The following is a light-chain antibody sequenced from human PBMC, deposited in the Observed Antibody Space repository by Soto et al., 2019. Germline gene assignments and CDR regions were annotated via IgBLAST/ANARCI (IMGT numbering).Light chain of an antibody. CDR1: RGINIY. CDR3: QQSHTSPYT. V-gene: IGKV1-39*01. CDR2: AAS. J-gene: IGKJ5*01. Sequence: DIQMTQSPSSLSASVGDRVTITCRASRGINIYLNWYQQKPGKAPKLVIYAASNLQSGVPSRFSGDGVGTHFTLTISSLQPEDFATSPCQQSHTSPYTFGQGTRLEMK.